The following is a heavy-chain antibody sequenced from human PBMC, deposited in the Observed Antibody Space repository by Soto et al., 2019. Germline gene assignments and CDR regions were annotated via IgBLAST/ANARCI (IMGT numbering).Heavy chain of an antibody. CDR1: GFKVGSSY. D-gene: IGHD1-26*01. CDR2: IVSGGST. V-gene: IGHV3-53*01. J-gene: IGHJ4*02. Sequence: EVKVIESGGDLIEPGGSLRLSCAASGFKVGSSYVTWVRQAPGEGLEWVSVIVSGGSTNYADSVTGRVTVSRDVSNNTVYLHTSSLRAEDTAVYFCATDSRNVGIGYFDSWGLGPLVTVSS. CDR3: ATDSRNVGIGYFDS.